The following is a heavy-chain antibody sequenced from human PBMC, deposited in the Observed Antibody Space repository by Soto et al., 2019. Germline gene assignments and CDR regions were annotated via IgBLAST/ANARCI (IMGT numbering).Heavy chain of an antibody. V-gene: IGHV3-7*03. CDR1: GFTFSSYW. CDR3: ARDYSSSWYIGVYYYYYGMDV. D-gene: IGHD6-13*01. CDR2: IKQDGSEK. J-gene: IGHJ6*02. Sequence: LRLSCAASGFTFSSYWMSWVRQAPGKGLEWVANIKQDGSEKYYVDSVKGRFTISRDNAKNSLYLQMNSLRAEDTAVYYCARDYSSSWYIGVYYYYYGMDVWGQGTTVTVSS.